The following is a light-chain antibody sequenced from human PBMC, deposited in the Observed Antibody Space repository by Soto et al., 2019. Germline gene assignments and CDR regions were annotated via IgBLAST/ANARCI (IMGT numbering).Light chain of an antibody. V-gene: IGKV3-11*01. Sequence: EIVLTQSPATLSLSPGERATLSCRASPRVSSYLVWYQQKPSQAPRLLIYDASHRATGIPARFSNSGSGTGFTLIISSLETEDFAIYYCQQRSNWPPVTFGGGIKVEIK. J-gene: IGKJ4*01. CDR1: PRVSSY. CDR2: DAS. CDR3: QQRSNWPPVT.